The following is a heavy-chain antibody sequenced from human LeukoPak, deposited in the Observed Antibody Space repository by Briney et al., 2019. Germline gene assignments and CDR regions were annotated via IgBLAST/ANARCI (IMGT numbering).Heavy chain of an antibody. CDR2: ISVYNGNT. J-gene: IGHJ4*02. V-gene: IGHV1-18*01. CDR3: ARDWIGGVQYFDY. Sequence: ASVKVSCKASGYTFTSYGISWVRQAPGQGLEWMGWISVYNGNTKYGQKLQGRVTVTTDTSTSTAYMELRSLRSDDTAVYYCARDWIGGVQYFDYWAREPWSPSPQ. CDR1: GYTFTSYG. D-gene: IGHD1-1*01.